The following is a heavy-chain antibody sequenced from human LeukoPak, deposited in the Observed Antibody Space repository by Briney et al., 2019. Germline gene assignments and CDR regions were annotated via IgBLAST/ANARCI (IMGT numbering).Heavy chain of an antibody. D-gene: IGHD3-22*01. CDR3: ARCNSDYYDSSGYALYYYYYYMDV. CDR2: IYYSGST. CDR1: GGSTSSGDYY. J-gene: IGHJ6*03. Sequence: SQTLSLTCTVSGGSTSSGDYYWSWIRQPPGKGLEWIGYIYYSGSTYYNPSLKSRVTISVDTSKNQFSLKLSSVTAADTAVYYCARCNSDYYDSSGYALYYYYYYMDVWGKGTTVTVSS. V-gene: IGHV4-30-4*08.